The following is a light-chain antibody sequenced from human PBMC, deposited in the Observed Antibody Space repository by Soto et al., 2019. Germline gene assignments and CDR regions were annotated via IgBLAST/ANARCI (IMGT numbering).Light chain of an antibody. J-gene: IGKJ1*01. CDR1: QSISSG. V-gene: IGKV1-5*03. Sequence: DIQMTQSPSTLSASVGDRVTITCRASQSISSGLAWYQQKPGKAPKLLIYKASSLESGVPSRFSGSGSGTEFTLTISSLQADDFATYYCQQYNSYSPWTFGQGTKVEIK. CDR2: KAS. CDR3: QQYNSYSPWT.